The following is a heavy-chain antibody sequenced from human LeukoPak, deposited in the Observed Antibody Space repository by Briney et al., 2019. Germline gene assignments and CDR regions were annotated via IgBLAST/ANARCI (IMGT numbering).Heavy chain of an antibody. J-gene: IGHJ5*02. Sequence: GGSLRLSCAASGFTFSNYWMNWVRQAPGKGLEWVANVNRDGGEKYYMDSVKGRFTISRDNTKNSLYLHMSSLRADDPAVYYCATYILNAGVSNCNDRWGQGTLFT. CDR3: ATYILNAGVSNCNDR. CDR2: VNRDGGEK. V-gene: IGHV3-7*01. D-gene: IGHD1-1*01. CDR1: GFTFSNYW.